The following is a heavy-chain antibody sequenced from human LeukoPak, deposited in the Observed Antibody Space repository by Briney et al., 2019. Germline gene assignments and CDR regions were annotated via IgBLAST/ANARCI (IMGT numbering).Heavy chain of an antibody. CDR1: GYTFTGYY. Sequence: ASVKVSCKASGYTFTGYYMHWVRQAPGQGLEWMGWINPNSGGTNYAQKFQGRVTMTRDTSISTVYMELSRLRSDDTAVYYCARDGKDNWGYYYYGMDVWGQGTTVTVSS. D-gene: IGHD3-16*01. CDR2: INPNSGGT. J-gene: IGHJ6*02. V-gene: IGHV1-2*02. CDR3: ARDGKDNWGYYYYGMDV.